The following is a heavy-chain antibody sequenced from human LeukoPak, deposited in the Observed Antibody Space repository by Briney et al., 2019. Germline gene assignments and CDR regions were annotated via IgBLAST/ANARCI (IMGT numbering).Heavy chain of an antibody. CDR1: GYTFTTYV. CDR3: AISRIAVTGTSLGY. V-gene: IGHV7-4-1*02. CDR2: VNTYSGNP. D-gene: IGHD6-19*01. Sequence: ASVKVSCKASGYTFTTYVVNWVRQAPGQGLEWMGWVNTYSGNPTYAQDFTGRFVFSLDTSVSTAYLQISSLKAEDTAVYYCAISRIAVTGTSLGYWGQGTLVTVSS. J-gene: IGHJ4*02.